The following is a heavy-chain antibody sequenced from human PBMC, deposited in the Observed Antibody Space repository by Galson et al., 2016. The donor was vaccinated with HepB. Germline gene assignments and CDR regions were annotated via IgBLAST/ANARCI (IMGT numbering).Heavy chain of an antibody. CDR2: IYWDDED. Sequence: PALVKPTQTLTLTCSVSGISVTTFEVGVGWIRQSPGKAPEWLAIIYWDDEDRYSPSLKSRLTITRDTSKNQVVLTMINMDPEDTATYYCAHRGRNRYFDTWGQGTLVTVSS. CDR3: AHRGRNRYFDT. J-gene: IGHJ4*02. CDR1: GISVTTFEVG. D-gene: IGHD3-16*02. V-gene: IGHV2-5*02.